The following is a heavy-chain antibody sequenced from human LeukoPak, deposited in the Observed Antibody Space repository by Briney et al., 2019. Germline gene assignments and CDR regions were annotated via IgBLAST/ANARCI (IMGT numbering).Heavy chain of an antibody. CDR1: GYSFTSYW. CDR3: ARQPHSGYDPFYFDF. J-gene: IGHJ4*02. Sequence: GESLKISCKGSGYSFTSYWIGWVRQMPGKGLEWMGIIYPGDSDTRYSPSFQGQVTISADKSISTAYLQWSSLKASDTATYYCARQPHSGYDPFYFDFWGQGTLVTVSS. D-gene: IGHD5-12*01. CDR2: IYPGDSDT. V-gene: IGHV5-51*01.